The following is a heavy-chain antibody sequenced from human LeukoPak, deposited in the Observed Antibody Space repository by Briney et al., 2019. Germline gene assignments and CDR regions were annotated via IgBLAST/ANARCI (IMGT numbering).Heavy chain of an antibody. V-gene: IGHV4-4*07. CDR1: GGSISNYY. J-gene: IGHJ6*03. Sequence: PSETLSLTCTVSGGSISNYYWSWIRQPAGKGLEWIGRIYTSGTTHYNPSLKSRVTMSVDTSKNQFSLNLSSVTAADTAVYYCARFRAVAGTWFYYYYYYMDVWGKGTTVTVSS. CDR2: IYTSGTT. CDR3: ARFRAVAGTWFYYYYYYMDV. D-gene: IGHD6-19*01.